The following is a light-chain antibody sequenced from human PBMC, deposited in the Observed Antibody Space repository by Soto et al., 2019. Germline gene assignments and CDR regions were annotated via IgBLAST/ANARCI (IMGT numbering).Light chain of an antibody. CDR1: ESVSSN. V-gene: IGKV3-11*01. CDR2: DAS. CDR3: QQRSNWPRT. Sequence: EMVLTKSPASQSLSPGERATLSCRASESVSSNLAWYQQKPGQAPRLLIYDASNRATGIPARFSGSGSGTDFTLTISSLEPEDFAVYYCQQRSNWPRTFGQGTKVEIK. J-gene: IGKJ1*01.